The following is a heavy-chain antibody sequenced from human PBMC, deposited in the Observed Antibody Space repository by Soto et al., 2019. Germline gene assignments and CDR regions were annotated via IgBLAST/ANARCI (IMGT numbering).Heavy chain of an antibody. Sequence: QVQLVQSGAEVKKPGASVKVSCKASGYTFTSYGISWVRQAPGQGLEWMGWISAYNGNTNYAQKLQGRVTMTTDTSTSTAYLELRSLRSDDTAVYYCASEDIVVGPAAMPYYYYGMDVWGQGTTVTVSS. CDR3: ASEDIVVGPAAMPYYYYGMDV. CDR2: ISAYNGNT. J-gene: IGHJ6*02. D-gene: IGHD2-2*01. V-gene: IGHV1-18*01. CDR1: GYTFTSYG.